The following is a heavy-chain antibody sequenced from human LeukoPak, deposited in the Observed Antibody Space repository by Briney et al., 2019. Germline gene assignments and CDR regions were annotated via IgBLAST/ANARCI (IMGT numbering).Heavy chain of an antibody. CDR2: INHSGST. J-gene: IGHJ3*02. Sequence: KPSETLSLTCAVYGGSFSGYYWSWIRQPPGKGLEWIGEINHSGSTNYNPSLKSRVTISVDTSKNQFPLKLSSVTAADTAVYYCARGGGATVTTDAFDIWGQGTMVTVSS. CDR3: ARGGGATVTTDAFDI. D-gene: IGHD4-17*01. CDR1: GGSFSGYY. V-gene: IGHV4-34*01.